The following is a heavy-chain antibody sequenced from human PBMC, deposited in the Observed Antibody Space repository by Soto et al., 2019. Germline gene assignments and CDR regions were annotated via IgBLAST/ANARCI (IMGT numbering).Heavy chain of an antibody. CDR2: ISFDGTHK. Sequence: GGSLRLSCAAFGFSFRSYAMHWVRQTPGKGLEWVAVISFDGTHKFYADSVKGRATISRDNPKNTLFLQLDSLRGDDTAVYYCASRSLSDFGDFFNNWGLGTLVTVSS. CDR3: ASRSLSDFGDFFNN. CDR1: GFSFRSYA. D-gene: IGHD4-17*01. J-gene: IGHJ4*02. V-gene: IGHV3-30*03.